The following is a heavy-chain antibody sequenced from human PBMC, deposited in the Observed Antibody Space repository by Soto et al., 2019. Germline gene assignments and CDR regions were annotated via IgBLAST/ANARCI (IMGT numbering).Heavy chain of an antibody. CDR3: ARDSSGRANFDY. CDR1: GYTFTSSG. V-gene: IGHV1-18*01. CDR2: TSAYMVT. J-gene: IGHJ4*02. Sequence: QVQLVQSGGEVKKPGASVKVSCKASGYTFTSSGISWVRQAPGQGLEWMGWTSAYMVTNYAQKFQGRVTMTTDTSTSTAYMELRSQRSDDTAVYYCARDSSGRANFDYWGQGTLVTVSS. D-gene: IGHD6-19*01.